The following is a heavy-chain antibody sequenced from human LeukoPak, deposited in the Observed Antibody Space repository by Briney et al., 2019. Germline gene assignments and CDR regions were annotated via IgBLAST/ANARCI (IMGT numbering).Heavy chain of an antibody. CDR1: GGSISSYY. V-gene: IGHV4-59*08. Sequence: SETLSLTCAVSGGSISSYYWSWIRQPPGKGLEWMGYIYYSGGTNYNPSFRGRATISVYTSKSRFSLKLTSVTAADTAVYYCARRGYSGYGGDYFDYWGQGTLVTVSS. CDR3: ARRGYSGYGGDYFDY. J-gene: IGHJ4*02. CDR2: IYYSGGT. D-gene: IGHD5-12*01.